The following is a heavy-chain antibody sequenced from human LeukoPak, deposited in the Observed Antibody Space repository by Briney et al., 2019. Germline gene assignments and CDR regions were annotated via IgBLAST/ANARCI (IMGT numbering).Heavy chain of an antibody. J-gene: IGHJ4*02. D-gene: IGHD6-19*01. V-gene: IGHV1-46*03. Sequence: ASVKVSCKASGYTFTSYYMHGVRQAPGQGLEWMGIINPSGGSTSYAQKFQGRVTMTRDTSTSTVYMELSSLRSEDTAVYYCARASSGWLFDYWGQGTLVTVSS. CDR1: GYTFTSYY. CDR2: INPSGGST. CDR3: ARASSGWLFDY.